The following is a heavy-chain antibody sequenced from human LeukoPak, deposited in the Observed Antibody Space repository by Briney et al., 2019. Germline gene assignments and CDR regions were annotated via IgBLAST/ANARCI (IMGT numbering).Heavy chain of an antibody. CDR3: ARGPRHYDFWSGYSDY. Sequence: ASVKVSCKAPGYTFTGYYMHWVRQAPGQGLEWMGRINPNSGGTNYAQKFQGRVTMTRDTSISTAYMELSRLRSDDTAVYYCARGPRHYDFWSGYSDYWGQGTLVTVSS. D-gene: IGHD3-3*01. J-gene: IGHJ4*02. CDR2: INPNSGGT. V-gene: IGHV1-2*06. CDR1: GYTFTGYY.